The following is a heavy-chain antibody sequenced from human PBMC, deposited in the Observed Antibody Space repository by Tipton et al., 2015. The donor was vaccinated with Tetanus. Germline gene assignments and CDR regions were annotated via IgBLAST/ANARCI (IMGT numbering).Heavy chain of an antibody. CDR1: GGSISSYY. Sequence: TLSLTCTVSGGSISSYYWSWIRQPPGKGLEWIGYIYYSGSTNYNPSLKSRVTISVDTSKNQFSLKLSSVTAADTAVYYCATVGLVTASVKYWGQGTLVTVSS. J-gene: IGHJ4*01. CDR2: IYYSGST. CDR3: ATVGLVTASVKY. V-gene: IGHV4-59*01. D-gene: IGHD2-21*02.